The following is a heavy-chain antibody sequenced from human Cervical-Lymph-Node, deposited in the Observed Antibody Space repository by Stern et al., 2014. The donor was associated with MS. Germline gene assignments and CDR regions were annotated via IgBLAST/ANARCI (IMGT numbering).Heavy chain of an antibody. CDR3: ARGGSYYYY. J-gene: IGHJ4*02. CDR1: GGSFGTYF. Sequence: QVQLQESGPGLVKPSETLSLTCTVSGGSFGTYFWSWIRQPPGQGLEWLGYIDYSGSTIYNPSLKSRVTISIDTSKNQFSLNLSSVTSADTAVYYCARGGSYYYYWGQGTLVTVSS. D-gene: IGHD1-26*01. V-gene: IGHV4-59*01. CDR2: IDYSGST.